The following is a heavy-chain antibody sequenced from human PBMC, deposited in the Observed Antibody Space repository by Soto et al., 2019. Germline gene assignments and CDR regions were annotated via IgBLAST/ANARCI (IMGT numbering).Heavy chain of an antibody. CDR1: GFTVSSNY. V-gene: IGHV3-66*01. CDR3: ARDRENYDILTGYYRAFDI. J-gene: IGHJ3*02. D-gene: IGHD3-9*01. CDR2: IYSGGST. Sequence: GGSLRLSCAASGFTVSSNYMSWVRQAPGKGLEWVSVIYSGGSTYYADSVKGRFTISRDNSKNTLYLQMNSLRAEDTAVYYCARDRENYDILTGYYRAFDIWGQGTMVTVSS.